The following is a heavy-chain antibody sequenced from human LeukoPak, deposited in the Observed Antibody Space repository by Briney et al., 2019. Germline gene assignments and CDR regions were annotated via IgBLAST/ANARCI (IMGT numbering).Heavy chain of an antibody. D-gene: IGHD6-25*01. V-gene: IGHV1-69*01. J-gene: IGHJ5*02. CDR1: GGTFISYA. Sequence: SVKVSCKASGGTFISYAISWVRQAPGQVLEWMGGIIPIFGTANYAQKFQGRVTITADESTSTAYMELSSLRSEDTAVYYCARGASGLPLPSWFDPWGQGTLVTVSS. CDR3: ARGASGLPLPSWFDP. CDR2: IIPIFGTA.